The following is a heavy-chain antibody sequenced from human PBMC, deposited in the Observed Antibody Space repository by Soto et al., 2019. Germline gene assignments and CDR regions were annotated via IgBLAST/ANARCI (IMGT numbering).Heavy chain of an antibody. V-gene: IGHV4-61*01. CDR1: GGSVSSGSCY. D-gene: IGHD2-15*01. CDR2: IYYSGST. Sequence: PSETLSLTCTVSGGSVSSGSCYWSWIRQPPGKGLEWIGYIYYSGSTNYNPSLKSRVTISVDTSKNQFSLKLSSVTAADTAVYYCARDHCSGGSCYSGWGQGXLVTVSS. CDR3: ARDHCSGGSCYSG. J-gene: IGHJ4*02.